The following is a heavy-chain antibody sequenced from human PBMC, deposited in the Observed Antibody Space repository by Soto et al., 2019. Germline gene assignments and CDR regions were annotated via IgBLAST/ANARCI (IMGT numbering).Heavy chain of an antibody. CDR2: ISWDGETT. V-gene: IGHV3-43*01. Sequence: EVHLVESGGVVVQPGGSLRLSCAAPGFTFDDHNMHWVRQASGKGLEWVSLISWDGETTYYADSVKGRFTISRDNSKNSLYLQMNALTTEDTALYYGASSQGDYWGQGTLVTVAS. CDR1: GFTFDDHN. CDR3: ASSQGDY. J-gene: IGHJ4*02.